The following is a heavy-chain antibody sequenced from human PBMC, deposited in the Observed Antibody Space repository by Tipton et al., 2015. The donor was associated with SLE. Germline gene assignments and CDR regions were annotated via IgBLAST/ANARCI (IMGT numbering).Heavy chain of an antibody. CDR1: GASFIISTYY. CDR2: FYYDGST. Sequence: TLSLTCSVSGASFIISTYYWGWIRQPPGKGLEWIGTFYYDGSTYYNPSLKSRVTISVDTSKNQFSLKLSSVTAADTAVYYCARDGVFDFWSGYVPGGIEFWGQGTLVTVSS. D-gene: IGHD3-3*01. V-gene: IGHV4-39*07. J-gene: IGHJ4*02. CDR3: ARDGVFDFWSGYVPGGIEF.